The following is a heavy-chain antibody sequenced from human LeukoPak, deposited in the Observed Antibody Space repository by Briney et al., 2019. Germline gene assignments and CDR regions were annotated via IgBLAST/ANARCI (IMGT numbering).Heavy chain of an antibody. J-gene: IGHJ4*02. CDR2: IKQDGSNK. D-gene: IGHD5-18*01. Sequence: GGSLRLSCAASGFTFSSYAMSWVRQAPGKGLEWVANIKQDGSNKYYVDSVKGRFTISRDNAKNSLYLQMNSLRAEDTAVYYCARAYGYDFYDYWGQGTLVTVSS. CDR1: GFTFSSYA. CDR3: ARAYGYDFYDY. V-gene: IGHV3-7*01.